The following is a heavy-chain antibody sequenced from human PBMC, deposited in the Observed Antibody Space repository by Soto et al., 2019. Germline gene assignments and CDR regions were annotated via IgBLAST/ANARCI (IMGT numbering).Heavy chain of an antibody. V-gene: IGHV3-23*01. CDR2: VSGSGGST. CDR1: GFTFSSYA. Sequence: EVQLLESGGGVVQPGGPLRLSCAASGFTFSSYAMNWVRQAPGKGLAWASVVSGSGGSTYYAESVQGRFTISRDNSKNTLYLQMNSLRAEDTDIYYCARRGPGTYFDYWGHGTLVTVSS. CDR3: ARRGPGTYFDY. J-gene: IGHJ4*01. D-gene: IGHD6-13*01.